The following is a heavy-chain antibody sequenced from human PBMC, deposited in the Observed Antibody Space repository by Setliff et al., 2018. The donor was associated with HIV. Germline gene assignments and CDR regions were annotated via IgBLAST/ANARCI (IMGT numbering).Heavy chain of an antibody. CDR2: ISPDNGDT. D-gene: IGHD3-10*01. J-gene: IGHJ5*02. CDR1: GYSFTDYF. Sequence: ASVKVSCKASGYSFTDYFMHWVRQAPGQGLEWMGWISPDNGDTTTAQRFQGRVTMTRDTSINTAYLELSGLRSDDTAVYYCARDGEAGTRTYDPWGQGTLVTVSS. CDR3: ARDGEAGTRTYDP. V-gene: IGHV1-2*02.